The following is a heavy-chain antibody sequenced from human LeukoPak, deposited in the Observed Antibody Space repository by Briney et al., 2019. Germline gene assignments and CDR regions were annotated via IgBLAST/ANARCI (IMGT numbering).Heavy chain of an antibody. CDR3: ARDAEVYYFDY. Sequence: GGSLRLSCGASGFTFSSYAMHWVRQAPGKGLEWVAVISYDGSNKYYADSVKGRFTISRDNSKNTLYLQMNSLRAEDTAVYYCARDAEVYYFDYWGQGTLVTVSS. CDR2: ISYDGSNK. CDR1: GFTFSSYA. V-gene: IGHV3-30-3*01. J-gene: IGHJ4*02.